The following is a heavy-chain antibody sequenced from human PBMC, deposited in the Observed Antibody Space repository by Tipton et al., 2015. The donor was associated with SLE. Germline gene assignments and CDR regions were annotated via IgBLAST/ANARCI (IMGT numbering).Heavy chain of an antibody. CDR1: GGSVSSSNW. CDR2: IYYGGTT. J-gene: IGHJ4*02. D-gene: IGHD3-22*01. V-gene: IGHV4-4*02. CDR3: ASLRYDTDY. Sequence: TLSLTCAVSGGSVSSSNWWSWVRQSPGKGLEWIGEIYYGGTTSYNASLKSRVTISLDKSRTQFSLKLSSVTAADTAVYYCASLRYDTDYWGQGTLVTVSS.